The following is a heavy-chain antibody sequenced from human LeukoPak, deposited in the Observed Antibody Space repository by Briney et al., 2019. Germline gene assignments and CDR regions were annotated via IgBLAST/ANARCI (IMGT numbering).Heavy chain of an antibody. CDR2: IYYSGST. J-gene: IGHJ4*02. CDR3: ARRPRSRNFDY. CDR1: GGSISSYY. Sequence: PSETLSLTCTVSGGSISSYYWSWIRQPPGKGLEWIGYIYYSGSTNYNPSLKSRVTISVDTSKNQFSLRLSSVTAADTAVYYCARRPRSRNFDYWGQGTLVTVSS. V-gene: IGHV4-59*12.